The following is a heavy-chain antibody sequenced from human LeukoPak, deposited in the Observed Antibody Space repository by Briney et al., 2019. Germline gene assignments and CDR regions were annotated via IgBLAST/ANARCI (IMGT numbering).Heavy chain of an antibody. CDR1: GFTFSSYW. J-gene: IGHJ4*02. CDR3: ARGSGYGVFDY. D-gene: IGHD6-25*01. Sequence: PGGSLRLSCAAYGFTFSSYWMHWVRQAPGKGLVWVPRINSDGSSTSYADSVKGRFTISRDNAKNTLYLQMNSLRAEDTAVYYCARGSGYGVFDYWGQGTLVTVSS. CDR2: INSDGSST. V-gene: IGHV3-74*01.